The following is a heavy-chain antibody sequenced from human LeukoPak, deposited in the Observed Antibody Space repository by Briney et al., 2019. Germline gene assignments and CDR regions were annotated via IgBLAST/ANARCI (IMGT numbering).Heavy chain of an antibody. Sequence: GRSLRLSCAASGFTFSSYGMHWVRQAPGKGLEWVAVISYDGSNKYYADSVKGRFTISRDNSKNTLYLQMNSLRAEDTAVYYCAKAAVAGNDYYYYGMDVWGQGTTVTVSS. D-gene: IGHD6-19*01. J-gene: IGHJ6*02. CDR1: GFTFSSYG. CDR3: AKAAVAGNDYYYYGMDV. V-gene: IGHV3-30*18. CDR2: ISYDGSNK.